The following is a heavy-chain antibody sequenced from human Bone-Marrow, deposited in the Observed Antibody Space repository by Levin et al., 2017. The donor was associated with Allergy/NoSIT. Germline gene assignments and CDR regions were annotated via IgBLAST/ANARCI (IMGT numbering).Heavy chain of an antibody. D-gene: IGHD2-8*01. CDR3: ATLPPDALMDGDY. V-gene: IGHV3-48*03. Sequence: PGGSLRLSCAASGFTFSSSEMNWVRQAPGKGLEWVSYISSSGSTKNYADSVKGRFTISRDNAKNSLYLQMNSLRAEDTAVYYCATLPPDALMDGDYWGQGTLVTVSS. J-gene: IGHJ4*02. CDR2: ISSSGSTK. CDR1: GFTFSSSE.